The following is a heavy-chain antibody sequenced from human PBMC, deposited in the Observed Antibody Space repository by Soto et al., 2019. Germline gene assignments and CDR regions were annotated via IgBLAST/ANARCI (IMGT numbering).Heavy chain of an antibody. D-gene: IGHD4-4*01. CDR1: VFTFSSYS. CDR2: ISGSGGST. CDR3: ARRLQSRYYYYYYGMDV. V-gene: IGHV3-23*01. J-gene: IGHJ6*02. Sequence: WGSLILSCAASVFTFSSYSRSWVRQAPVKGLEWFSAISGSGGSTYYADSVKGRFTISRDNSKNTLYLQMNSLRAEDTAVYYCARRLQSRYYYYYYGMDVWGQGTTVTVSS.